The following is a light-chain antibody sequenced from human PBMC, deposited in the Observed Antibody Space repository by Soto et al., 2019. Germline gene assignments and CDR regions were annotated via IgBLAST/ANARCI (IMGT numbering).Light chain of an antibody. CDR3: QHYQGWPIT. CDR1: QSVSSH. J-gene: IGKJ5*01. V-gene: IGKV3-15*01. CDR2: DAS. Sequence: EIVMTQSPATLSVSPGAGATVPCRASQSVSSHLAWYQHKPGQAPRLLFYDASTRATGIPARFSGSGSGTEFTLTISSLQSEDFAVYYCQHYQGWPITFGQGTRLEIK.